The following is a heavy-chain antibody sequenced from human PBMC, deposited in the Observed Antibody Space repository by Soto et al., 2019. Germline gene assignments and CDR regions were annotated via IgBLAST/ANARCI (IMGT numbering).Heavy chain of an antibody. CDR2: ISYDGSNK. V-gene: IGHV3-30*18. CDR1: GFTFSSYG. Sequence: QVQLVESGGGVVQPGRSLRLSCAASGFTFSSYGMHWVRQAPGKGLEWVAVISYDGSNKYYADSVKGRFTISRDNSKNTLYLQMNSLRAEDTAAYYCAKDQRDYDILTGYLYYYYYYGMDVWGQGTTVTVSS. J-gene: IGHJ6*02. CDR3: AKDQRDYDILTGYLYYYYYYGMDV. D-gene: IGHD3-9*01.